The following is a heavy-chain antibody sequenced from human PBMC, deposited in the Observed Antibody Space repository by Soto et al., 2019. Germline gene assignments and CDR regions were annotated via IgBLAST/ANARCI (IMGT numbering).Heavy chain of an antibody. D-gene: IGHD3-16*01. Sequence: PXGSLRLSCAASGFFFSSYTMHWVRQAQGRGLEWVAAISHDGSNKYYADSVKGRFIISRDNSKNTLYLQINSLRAEETAVYYCARDRGGSGEGYKLHYYLYAMDVWGQGPTVTVSS. CDR3: ARDRGGSGEGYKLHYYLYAMDV. J-gene: IGHJ6*02. V-gene: IGHV3-30*03. CDR2: ISHDGSNK. CDR1: GFFFSSYT.